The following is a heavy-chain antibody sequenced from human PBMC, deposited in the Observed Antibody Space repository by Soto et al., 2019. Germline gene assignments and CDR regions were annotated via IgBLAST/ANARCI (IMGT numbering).Heavy chain of an antibody. Sequence: ASVKVSCKAIGYSFTSHYMHWVRQAPGQGLEWMGTIYPGGVNIGYAQKFKGRVTMTKDTSTSTVYMELNSLRSEDTAVYYCARHAVAGTWECAGFDPWGQGTLVTVSS. CDR1: GYSFTSHY. J-gene: IGHJ5*02. V-gene: IGHV1-46*01. CDR2: IYPGGVNI. D-gene: IGHD6-19*01. CDR3: ARHAVAGTWECAGFDP.